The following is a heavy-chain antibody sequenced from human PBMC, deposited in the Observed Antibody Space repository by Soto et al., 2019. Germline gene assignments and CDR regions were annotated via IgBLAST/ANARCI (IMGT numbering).Heavy chain of an antibody. V-gene: IGHV3-48*01. Sequence: GGSLRLSCAASGFTFSTYSMNWFRQAPGKGLEWVSYISSSSSTIFYTDSVKGRFTVSRDNAKNSLYQQMNSLRAEDTAVYYCAKESKAVAGRGYYYYSMEVWGKG. CDR3: AKESKAVAGRGYYYYSMEV. D-gene: IGHD6-19*01. CDR1: GFTFSTYS. CDR2: ISSSSSTI. J-gene: IGHJ6*04.